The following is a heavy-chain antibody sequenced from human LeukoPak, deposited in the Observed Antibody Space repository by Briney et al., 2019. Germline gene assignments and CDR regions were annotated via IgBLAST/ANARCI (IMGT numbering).Heavy chain of an antibody. CDR2: ISGSGGST. D-gene: IGHD3-22*01. CDR1: GFTFSSYG. J-gene: IGHJ4*02. Sequence: PGGSLRLSCAASGFTFSSYGMSWVRQAPGKGLEWVSAISGSGGSTYYADSVKGRFTISRDNSKNTLYLQMNSLRAEDTAVYYCAKGDDSSGYYPGGADYWGQGTLVTVSS. CDR3: AKGDDSSGYYPGGADY. V-gene: IGHV3-23*01.